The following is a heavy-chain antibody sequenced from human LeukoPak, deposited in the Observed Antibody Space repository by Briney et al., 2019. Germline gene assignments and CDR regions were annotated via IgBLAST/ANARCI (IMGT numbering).Heavy chain of an antibody. CDR2: INPNSGGT. CDR3: ARLFQRNELNYYDSSGYSLGY. V-gene: IGHV1-2*02. J-gene: IGHJ4*02. Sequence: GASVKVSCKASGYTFTGYYMHWVRQAPGQGLEWMGWINPNSGGTNYAQKFQGRVTITRNTSIRTAYMELSSLRSEDTAVYYCARLFQRNELNYYDSSGYSLGYWGQGTLVTVSS. CDR1: GYTFTGYY. D-gene: IGHD3-22*01.